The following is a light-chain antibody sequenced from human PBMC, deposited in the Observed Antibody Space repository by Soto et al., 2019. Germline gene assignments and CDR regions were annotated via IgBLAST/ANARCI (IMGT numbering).Light chain of an antibody. V-gene: IGKV1-5*03. Sequence: DIQMTQSPSTLSASVVDRVTITCRASQSISSWLAWYQQKPGKAPKLLIYKASSLESGVPSRFSGSGSGTEFTLTISSLKPDDFATYYCQQYNSYWTFGQGTKVEIK. CDR3: QQYNSYWT. CDR2: KAS. J-gene: IGKJ1*01. CDR1: QSISSW.